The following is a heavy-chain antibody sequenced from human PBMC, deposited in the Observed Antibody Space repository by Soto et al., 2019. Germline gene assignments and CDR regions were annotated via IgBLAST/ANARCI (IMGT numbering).Heavy chain of an antibody. CDR3: ARLLTEGATYREDAFDM. CDR2: ISTYNGKT. D-gene: IGHD1-26*01. CDR1: GYTFTSHG. Sequence: QLQRVQSGGEVKTPGASVKVSCTTSGYTFTSHGISWVRQAPGQGLEWMGWISTYNGKTDYAQKFQCRVTMTADTRTSTVYMEVRSLRSDDTAVYYWARLLTEGATYREDAFDMWGQGTKVTVSS. J-gene: IGHJ3*02. V-gene: IGHV1-18*01.